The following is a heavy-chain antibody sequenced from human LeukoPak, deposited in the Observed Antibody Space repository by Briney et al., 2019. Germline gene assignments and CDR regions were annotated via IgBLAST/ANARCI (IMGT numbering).Heavy chain of an antibody. D-gene: IGHD2-8*01. Sequence: TGGSLRLSCAASGFTFSSYEMNRVRQAPGKGLEWVSYISSSGSTIYYADSVKGRFTISRDNAKNSLYLQMNSLRAEDTAVYYCARDNGWFDPWGQGTLVTVSS. V-gene: IGHV3-48*03. CDR2: ISSSGSTI. CDR3: ARDNGWFDP. CDR1: GFTFSSYE. J-gene: IGHJ5*02.